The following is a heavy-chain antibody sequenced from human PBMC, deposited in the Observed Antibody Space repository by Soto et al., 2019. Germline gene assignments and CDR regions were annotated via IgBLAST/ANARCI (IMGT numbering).Heavy chain of an antibody. J-gene: IGHJ1*01. D-gene: IGHD6-19*01. CDR1: GYTFTSYG. Sequence: RASVKVSCKASGYTFTSYGISWVRQAPGQGLEWMGWISAYNGNTNYAQKLQGRVTMTTDTSTSTAYMELRSLRSDDTAVYYCAVAGTVVGEYFQHWGQGTLVPVSS. CDR3: AVAGTVVGEYFQH. V-gene: IGHV1-18*01. CDR2: ISAYNGNT.